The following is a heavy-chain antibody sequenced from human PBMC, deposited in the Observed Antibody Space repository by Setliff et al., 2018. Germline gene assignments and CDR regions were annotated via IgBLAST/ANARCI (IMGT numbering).Heavy chain of an antibody. CDR2: IYYSGST. J-gene: IGHJ4*02. V-gene: IGHV4-59*03. CDR3: TVYNTGSSKDHY. D-gene: IGHD2-8*02. CDR1: GGSISSHY. Sequence: KPSETLSLTCTVSGGSISSHYWSWIRQPPGKGLEWIGSIYYSGSTNYNPSLKSRVTISVDTSKNQFSLKLSSVTAADTALYYCTVYNTGSSKDHYWGQGTPVTVSS.